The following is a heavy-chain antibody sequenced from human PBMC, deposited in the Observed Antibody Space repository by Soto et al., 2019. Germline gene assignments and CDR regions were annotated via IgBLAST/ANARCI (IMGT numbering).Heavy chain of an antibody. J-gene: IGHJ4*02. Sequence: QITLKESGPTLVKPTQTLTLTCSFSGFSLSRSEVGVGWIRQPPGKALEWLALIYWDDDKRYSPSLRNRLTIAKDTSKNQVILTITDMDPADTATYYCAHNTHYISTACPYFDYWGQGTLVTVSS. V-gene: IGHV2-5*02. CDR1: GFSLSRSEVG. CDR2: IYWDDDK. D-gene: IGHD3-10*01. CDR3: AHNTHYISTACPYFDY.